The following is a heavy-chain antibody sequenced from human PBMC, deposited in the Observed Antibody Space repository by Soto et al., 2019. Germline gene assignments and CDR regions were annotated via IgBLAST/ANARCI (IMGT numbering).Heavy chain of an antibody. V-gene: IGHV3-30-3*01. D-gene: IGHD3-10*01. CDR1: GFTFSSYA. J-gene: IGHJ4*02. Sequence: QVQLVESGGGVVQPGRSLRLSCAASGFTFSSYAMHWVRQAPGKGPEWVAVISYDGSNKYYADSVKGRFTISRDNSKNKLYLQMNSLRAEDTSVYYCARDPTLWFGESYYFDYWGQGTLVTVSS. CDR3: ARDPTLWFGESYYFDY. CDR2: ISYDGSNK.